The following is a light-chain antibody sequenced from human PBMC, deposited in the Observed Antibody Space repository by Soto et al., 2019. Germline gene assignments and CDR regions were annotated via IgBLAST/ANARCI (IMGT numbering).Light chain of an antibody. CDR2: DAS. V-gene: IGKV1-33*01. J-gene: IGKJ4*01. CDR3: QQYDNPALT. Sequence: DIQMTQSPSSLSASVGDRVTITCQASQDISNYLNWYQQKPGKAPKLLIYDASNLETGVPSRFSGSGSWTDFTFPISSLQPEDIETYYCQQYDNPALTFGGGTKVEIK. CDR1: QDISNY.